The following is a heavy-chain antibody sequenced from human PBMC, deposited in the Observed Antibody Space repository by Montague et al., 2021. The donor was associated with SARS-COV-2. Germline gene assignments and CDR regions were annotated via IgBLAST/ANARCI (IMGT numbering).Heavy chain of an antibody. J-gene: IGHJ4*02. D-gene: IGHD2-2*01. CDR3: ARGRTRVGQLSYFDY. CDR2: VYNDENT. Sequence: SETLSPTCTVSGGSINNYFWAWIRQTSAKGLEWTASVYNDENTNSHPSLKSRLTMSIDTSKRQFSLNLNSVTAADTAVYYCARGRTRVGQLSYFDYWGQGILVTVSS. CDR1: GGSINNYF. V-gene: IGHV4-59*13.